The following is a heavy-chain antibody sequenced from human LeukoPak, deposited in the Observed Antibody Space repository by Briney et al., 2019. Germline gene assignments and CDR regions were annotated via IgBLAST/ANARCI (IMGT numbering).Heavy chain of an antibody. D-gene: IGHD1/OR15-1a*01. CDR1: GGSIGTYY. CDR3: AREGGRVEQGGTDAFDI. Sequence: SETLSLTCTLSGGSIGTYYCSWIRQPPGERLEWIGYIYYSGTTNYNSPLKSRVTISVDTSKNQFSLKLNSVTAADTAVYYCAREGGRVEQGGTDAFDIWGQGTMVTVSS. J-gene: IGHJ3*02. CDR2: IYYSGTT. V-gene: IGHV4-59*01.